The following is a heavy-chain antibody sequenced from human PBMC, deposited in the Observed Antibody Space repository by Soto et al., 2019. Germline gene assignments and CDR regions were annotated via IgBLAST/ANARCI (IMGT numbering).Heavy chain of an antibody. CDR3: ARDLDTPMATIPVVAFDI. Sequence: PGGSLRLSCAASGFTFSSYSMNWVRQAPGKGLEWVSSISSSSSYIYYADSVKGRFTISRDNAKNSLYLQMNSLRAEDTAVYYYARDLDTPMATIPVVAFDIWGQGTMVTVSS. CDR1: GFTFSSYS. V-gene: IGHV3-21*01. D-gene: IGHD5-18*01. J-gene: IGHJ3*02. CDR2: ISSSSSYI.